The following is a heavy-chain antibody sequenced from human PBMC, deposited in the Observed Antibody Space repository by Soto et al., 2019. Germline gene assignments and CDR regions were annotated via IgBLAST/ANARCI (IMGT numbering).Heavy chain of an antibody. D-gene: IGHD3-9*01. J-gene: IGHJ4*02. CDR3: ARDYHDILTGYVLRTPPFDY. Sequence: ASVKVSCKASGYTFTSYGISWVRQAPGQGLEWMGWISAYNGNTNYAQKLQGRVTMTTDTSTSTAYMELRSLRSDDTAVYYCARDYHDILTGYVLRTPPFDYWGQGTLVTVSS. CDR2: ISAYNGNT. CDR1: GYTFTSYG. V-gene: IGHV1-18*01.